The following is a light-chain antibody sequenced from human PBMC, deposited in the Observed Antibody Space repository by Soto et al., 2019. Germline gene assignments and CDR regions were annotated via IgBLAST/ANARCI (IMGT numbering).Light chain of an antibody. CDR1: SSNIGAGYD. CDR2: GNS. CDR3: QSYDSSLSAYVV. J-gene: IGLJ2*01. Sequence: QSVLTQPPSVSGAPGQRVTISCTGSSSNIGAGYDVHWYQQLPGTAPKLLIYGNSNRPSGVPDRFSGSKSGTSASLAITGLQAEDEADYYCQSYDSSLSAYVVFGGVTKLTV. V-gene: IGLV1-40*01.